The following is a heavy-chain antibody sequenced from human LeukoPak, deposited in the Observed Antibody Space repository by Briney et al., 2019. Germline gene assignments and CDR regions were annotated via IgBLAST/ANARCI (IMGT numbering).Heavy chain of an antibody. D-gene: IGHD3-10*01. J-gene: IGHJ4*02. CDR2: INHSGST. CDR1: GGSFSGYY. Sequence: PSGTLSLTCAVYGGSFSGYYWSWIRQPPGKGLEWIGEINHSGSTNYNPSLKSRVTISVDTSKNQFSLKLSSVTAADTAVYYCARGAGLYGSGSYFGYWGQGTLVTVSS. V-gene: IGHV4-34*01. CDR3: ARGAGLYGSGSYFGY.